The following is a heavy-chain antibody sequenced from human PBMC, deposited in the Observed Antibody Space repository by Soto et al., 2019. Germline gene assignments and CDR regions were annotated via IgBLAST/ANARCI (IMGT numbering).Heavy chain of an antibody. Sequence: ASVKVSCKASGYTFTGYYMHWVRQAPGQGLEWMGWINPNSGGTNYAQKIQGWVTMTRDTSISTAYMELSRLRSDDTAVYYCARENSSGWYWFDPWGQGTLVTVSS. CDR2: INPNSGGT. V-gene: IGHV1-2*04. D-gene: IGHD6-19*01. J-gene: IGHJ5*02. CDR1: GYTFTGYY. CDR3: ARENSSGWYWFDP.